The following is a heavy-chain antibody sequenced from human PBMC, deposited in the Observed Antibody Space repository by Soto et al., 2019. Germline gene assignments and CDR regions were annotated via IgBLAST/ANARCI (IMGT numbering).Heavy chain of an antibody. V-gene: IGHV3-23*01. J-gene: IGHJ4*02. CDR3: AKDRLAGGFDY. D-gene: IGHD3-16*01. CDR2: VSATAGTT. CDR1: GFTFSNYA. Sequence: GGCLRLSCAASGFTFSNYAMSWVRPAPGKGLEWVSLVSATAGTTYYTDSVKGRFTISRDNSRNTVYLQMNSLRADDTAVYYCAKDRLAGGFDYWGQGTLVTVSS.